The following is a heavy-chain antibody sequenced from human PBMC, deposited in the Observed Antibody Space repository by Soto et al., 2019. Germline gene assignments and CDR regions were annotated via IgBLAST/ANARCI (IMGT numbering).Heavy chain of an antibody. CDR2: IVVGSGNT. J-gene: IGHJ4*02. Sequence: SVKVSCKASGFTFTSSAMQWVRQARGQRLEWIGWIVVGSGNTNYAQKFQERVTITRDMSTSTAYMELSSLRSEDTAVYYCAAVPDSSSGPHFDYWGQGTLVTVSS. CDR1: GFTFTSSA. CDR3: AAVPDSSSGPHFDY. V-gene: IGHV1-58*02. D-gene: IGHD6-6*01.